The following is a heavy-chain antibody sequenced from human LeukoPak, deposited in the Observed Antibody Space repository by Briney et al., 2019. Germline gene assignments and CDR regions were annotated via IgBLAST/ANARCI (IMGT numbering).Heavy chain of an antibody. Sequence: PGGSLRLSCAASGFTVSSNYMSWVRQAPGKGLEWVSVIDSGGSTYYADSVKGRFTISRDNSKNTLYLQMNSLRAEDTAVYYCARDHYDFWSGYSGVNWFDPWGQGTLVTVSS. CDR1: GFTVSSNY. V-gene: IGHV3-66*02. J-gene: IGHJ5*02. CDR3: ARDHYDFWSGYSGVNWFDP. CDR2: IDSGGST. D-gene: IGHD3-3*01.